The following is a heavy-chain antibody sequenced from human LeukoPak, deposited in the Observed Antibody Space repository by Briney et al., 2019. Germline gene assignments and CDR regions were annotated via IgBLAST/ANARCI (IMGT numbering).Heavy chain of an antibody. CDR2: IIPILGIT. CDR1: GGTFSSYA. D-gene: IGHD6-19*01. Sequence: SVKVSCKASGGTFSSYAISWVRQARGQGLECMGRIIPILGITNYAQKFQDRVTITADKSTSTAYMELSSLRSEDTAVYFCARDSQWLAYDAFDVWGQGTMVTVS. J-gene: IGHJ3*01. V-gene: IGHV1-69*04. CDR3: ARDSQWLAYDAFDV.